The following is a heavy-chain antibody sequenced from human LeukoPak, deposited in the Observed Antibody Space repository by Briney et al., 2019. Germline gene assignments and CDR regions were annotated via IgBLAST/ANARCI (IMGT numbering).Heavy chain of an antibody. D-gene: IGHD2-2*02. CDR2: IIPIFGTA. Sequence: ASVKVSCKASGGTFSSYAISWVRQAPGQGLEWMEGIIPIFGTANYAQKFQGRVTITADESTSTAYMELSSLRSEDTAVYYCARATRADIVVVPAAIEAYYYYYMDVWGKGTTVTVSS. J-gene: IGHJ6*03. V-gene: IGHV1-69*13. CDR1: GGTFSSYA. CDR3: ARATRADIVVVPAAIEAYYYYYMDV.